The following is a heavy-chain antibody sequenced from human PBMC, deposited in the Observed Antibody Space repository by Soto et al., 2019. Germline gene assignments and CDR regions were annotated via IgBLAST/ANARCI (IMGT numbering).Heavy chain of an antibody. J-gene: IGHJ6*02. CDR2: IYYSGST. D-gene: IGHD2-2*01. V-gene: IGHV4-30-4*01. CDR3: ARFISTSSAYGVDV. Sequence: QVQLQESGPGLVKPSQTLSLTCTVSGGSISSGDYYWSWIRQPPGKGLEWIGYIYYSGSTYYNPSLKSRVTISVDTSKNQFSLRLTSVTAADTALYYCARFISTSSAYGVDVWGQGTTVTVSS. CDR1: GGSISSGDYY.